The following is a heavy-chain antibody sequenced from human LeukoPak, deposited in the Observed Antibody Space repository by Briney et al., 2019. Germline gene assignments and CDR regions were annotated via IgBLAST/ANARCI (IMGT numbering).Heavy chain of an antibody. D-gene: IGHD6-19*01. J-gene: IGHJ5*02. CDR1: GFTFSSYA. V-gene: IGHV3-23*01. CDR2: ISGSGGST. Sequence: GGSLRLSCAASGFTFSSYAMSWVRQAPGKGLEWVSAISGSGGSTYYADSVKGRFTISRDNSKNTLYLQMNSLRTEDTAVYYCAKQGSYSSGWYTSFGPWGQGTLVTVSS. CDR3: AKQGSYSSGWYTSFGP.